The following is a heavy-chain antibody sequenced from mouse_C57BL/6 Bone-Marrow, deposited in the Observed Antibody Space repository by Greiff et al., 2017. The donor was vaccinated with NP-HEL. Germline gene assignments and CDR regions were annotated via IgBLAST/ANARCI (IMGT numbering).Heavy chain of an antibody. CDR2: IYPGNSDT. V-gene: IGHV1-5*01. CDR3: TSRYGSSYDFDY. D-gene: IGHD1-1*01. J-gene: IGHJ2*01. CDR1: GYTFTSYW. Sequence: DVQLQQSGTVLARPGASVKMSCKTSGYTFTSYWMHWVKQRPGQGLEWIGAIYPGNSDTSYNQKFKGKAKLTAVTSASTAYMELSSLTNEDSAVYYCTSRYGSSYDFDYWGQGTTLTVSS.